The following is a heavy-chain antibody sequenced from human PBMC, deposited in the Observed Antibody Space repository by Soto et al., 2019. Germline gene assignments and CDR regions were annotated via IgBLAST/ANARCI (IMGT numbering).Heavy chain of an antibody. CDR1: GFTFSSYA. Sequence: EVQLLESGGGLVRPGGSLRLSCAASGFTFSSYAMTWVRQAPGKGLEWVSAISGSGGSTYYADSVKGRFTISRDNSKNTLYLQMNSLRAEDTAVYYCAKEGAMVTGYFDYWGQGTLVTVSS. CDR3: AKEGAMVTGYFDY. D-gene: IGHD5-18*01. CDR2: ISGSGGST. J-gene: IGHJ4*02. V-gene: IGHV3-23*01.